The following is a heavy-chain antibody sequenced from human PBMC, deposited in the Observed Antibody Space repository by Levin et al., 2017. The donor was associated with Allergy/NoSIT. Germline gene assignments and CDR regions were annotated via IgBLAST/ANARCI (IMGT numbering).Heavy chain of an antibody. CDR1: GFTFSSYG. Sequence: TGGSLRLSCAASGFTFSSYGMHWVRQAPGKGLEWVAVISYDGSNKYYADSVKGRFTISRDNSKNTLYLQMNSLRAEDTAVYYCAKDPLVGATWSYYYYYGMDVWGQGTTVTVSS. J-gene: IGHJ6*02. V-gene: IGHV3-30*18. D-gene: IGHD1-26*01. CDR2: ISYDGSNK. CDR3: AKDPLVGATWSYYYYYGMDV.